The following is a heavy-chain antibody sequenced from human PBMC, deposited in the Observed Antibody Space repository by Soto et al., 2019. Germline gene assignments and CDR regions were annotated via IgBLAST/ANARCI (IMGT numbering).Heavy chain of an antibody. CDR1: GFTFSSHW. J-gene: IGHJ5*02. CDR2: ISGDERGT. CDR3: ARQRISSSSWFDP. Sequence: GGSLRLSCAASGFTFSSHWMHWVRQAPGKGLVWVARISGDERGTTYADSVKGRCTISRDNAKNTVYLQMNSLRADDTAVYYCARQRISSSSWFDPWGQGTLVTVSS. V-gene: IGHV3-74*01. D-gene: IGHD2-2*01.